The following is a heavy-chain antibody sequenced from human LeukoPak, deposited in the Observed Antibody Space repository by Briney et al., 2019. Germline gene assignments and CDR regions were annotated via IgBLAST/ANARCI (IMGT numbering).Heavy chain of an antibody. CDR2: ISGSGVST. J-gene: IGHJ4*02. CDR3: AKDRRNFSSGYYVFDY. Sequence: PGGSLRLSCAAAGFTFGSYAMRWVRQAPGEWLEWVSSISGSGVSTYYAESVKGRLYISRDNSKNTLYMQMNSLRAEDTAVYYCAKDRRNFSSGYYVFDYWGQGTLVTVSS. V-gene: IGHV3-23*01. CDR1: GFTFGSYA. D-gene: IGHD3-3*01.